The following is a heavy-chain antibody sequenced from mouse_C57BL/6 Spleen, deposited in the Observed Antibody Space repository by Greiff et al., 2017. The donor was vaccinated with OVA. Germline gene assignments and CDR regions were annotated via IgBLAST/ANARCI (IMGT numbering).Heavy chain of an antibody. CDR2: INPNNGGT. D-gene: IGHD2-4*01. V-gene: IGHV1-18*01. CDR3: ARRDYDHYWYFDV. J-gene: IGHJ1*03. Sequence: VQLQQSGPELVKPGASVKIPCKASGYTFTDYNMDWVKQSHGKSLEWIGDINPNNGGTIYNQKFKGKATLTVDKSSSTAYMELRSLTSEDTAVYYCARRDYDHYWYFDVWGTGTTVTVSS. CDR1: GYTFTDYN.